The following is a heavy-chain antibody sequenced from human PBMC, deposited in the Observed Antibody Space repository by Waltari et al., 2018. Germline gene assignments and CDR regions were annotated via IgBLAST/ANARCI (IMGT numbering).Heavy chain of an antibody. V-gene: IGHV3-7*01. CDR2: IKQDGSEK. CDR1: GFTFSSYW. CDR3: ARAMVQGVIPPDY. J-gene: IGHJ4*02. D-gene: IGHD3-10*01. Sequence: EVQLVESGGGLVQPGGSLRLSCAASGFTFSSYWMSWVRQARGKGLEWVANIKQDGSEKYYVDSVKGRFTISRDNAKNSLYLQMNSLRAEDTAVYYCARAMVQGVIPPDYWGQGTLVTVSS.